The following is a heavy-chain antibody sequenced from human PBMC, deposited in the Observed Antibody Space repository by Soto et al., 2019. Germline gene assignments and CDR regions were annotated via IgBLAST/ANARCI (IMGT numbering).Heavy chain of an antibody. CDR2: ISYDERNK. Sequence: QVQLVESGGGVVQPGGSLRLSCAASGFTFSSYGMHWVRQAPGKGLEWVAGISYDERNKYYVDSGKGRFTISRDNSKNTLFLQMNSLRVEDSAVYYCTNGRGQPLAAEFDYWGQGTLVTVSS. CDR3: TNGRGQPLAAEFDY. CDR1: GFTFSSYG. D-gene: IGHD3-10*01. V-gene: IGHV3-30*18. J-gene: IGHJ4*02.